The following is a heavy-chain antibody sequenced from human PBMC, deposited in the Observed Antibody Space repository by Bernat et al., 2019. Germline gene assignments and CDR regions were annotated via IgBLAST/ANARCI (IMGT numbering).Heavy chain of an antibody. D-gene: IGHD2-2*01. CDR2: ISYDGSNK. CDR3: AKKAPDCSSTSCYNYYYYMDV. V-gene: IGHV3-30*18. CDR1: GFTFSSYG. J-gene: IGHJ6*03. Sequence: VQLVESGGGLVQPGGSLRLSCAASGFTFSSYGMHWVRQAPGKGLEWVAVISYDGSNKYYADSVKGRFTISRDNSKNTLYLQMNSLRAEDTAVYYCAKKAPDCSSTSCYNYYYYMDVWGKGTTVTVSS.